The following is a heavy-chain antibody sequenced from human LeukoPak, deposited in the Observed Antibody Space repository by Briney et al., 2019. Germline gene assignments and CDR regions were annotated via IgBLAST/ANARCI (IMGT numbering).Heavy chain of an antibody. D-gene: IGHD1-26*01. J-gene: IGHJ4*02. Sequence: PSETLSLTCAVYGGSFSGYYWSWIRQPPGKGLEWIGEINHSGSTNYNPSLKSRVTISVDTSKNQFSLKLSSVTAADTAVYYCARLNGGSYRILRGFDYWGQGTLVTVSS. V-gene: IGHV4-34*01. CDR2: INHSGST. CDR1: GGSFSGYY. CDR3: ARLNGGSYRILRGFDY.